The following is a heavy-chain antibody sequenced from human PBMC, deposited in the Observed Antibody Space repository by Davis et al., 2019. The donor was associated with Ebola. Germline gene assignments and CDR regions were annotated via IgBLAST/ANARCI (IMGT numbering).Heavy chain of an antibody. CDR2: IIPILGIA. CDR3: ARGEYDYVWGSYRFDY. CDR1: GGTFSSYA. Sequence: AASVKVSCKASGGTFSSYAISWVRQAPGQGLEWMGRIIPILGIANYARKFQGRVTITADKSTSTAYMELSSLRSEDTAVYYCARGEYDYVWGSYRFDYWGQGTLVTVSS. J-gene: IGHJ4*02. V-gene: IGHV1-69*04. D-gene: IGHD3-16*02.